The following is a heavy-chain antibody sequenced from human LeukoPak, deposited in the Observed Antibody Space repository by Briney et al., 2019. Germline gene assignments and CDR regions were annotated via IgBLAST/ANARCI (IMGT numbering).Heavy chain of an antibody. CDR3: ARGDSSGWSDCDF. D-gene: IGHD6-25*01. J-gene: IGHJ4*02. V-gene: IGHV3-48*03. CDR1: GVTFSSYY. Sequence: PGGSLRLSCAASGVTFSSYYMNWVRQAPGKGLELISHINSSGSNIYYADSVKGRFTISRDNAKNSLYLQLNRLRAEDTAVYYCARGDSSGWSDCDFWGQGTLVTVSS. CDR2: INSSGSNI.